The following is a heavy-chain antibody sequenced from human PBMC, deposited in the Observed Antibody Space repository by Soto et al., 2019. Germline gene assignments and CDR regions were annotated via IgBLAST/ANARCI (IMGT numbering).Heavy chain of an antibody. CDR3: ARRRCILTMIVAGFDP. J-gene: IGHJ5*02. CDR2: INHSGST. V-gene: IGHV4-34*01. CDR1: GGSFSGCY. Sequence: SETLSLTCAVYGGSFSGCYWSWIRQPPGKGLEWIGEINHSGSTNYNPSLKSRVTISVDTSKNQFSLKLSSVTAADTAVYYCARRRCILTMIVAGFDPWGQGTLVTVSS. D-gene: IGHD3-22*01.